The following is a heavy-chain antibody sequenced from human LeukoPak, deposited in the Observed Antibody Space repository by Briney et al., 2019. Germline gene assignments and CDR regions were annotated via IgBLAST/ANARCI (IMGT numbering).Heavy chain of an antibody. V-gene: IGHV3-23*01. Sequence: GGSLRLSCTASGFTFSSYEMNWVRQAPGKGLEWVSAISGSGGSTYYADSVKGRFTISRDNSKNTLYLQMNSLRAEDTAVYYCAKWTGTRKGFDYWGQGTLVTVSS. CDR1: GFTFSSYE. CDR2: ISGSGGST. J-gene: IGHJ4*02. D-gene: IGHD1-7*01. CDR3: AKWTGTRKGFDY.